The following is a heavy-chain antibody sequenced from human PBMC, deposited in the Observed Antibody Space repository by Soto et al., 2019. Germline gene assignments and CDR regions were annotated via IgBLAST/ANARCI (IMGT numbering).Heavy chain of an antibody. J-gene: IGHJ3*02. CDR1: GYTFTNHG. V-gene: IGHV1-18*04. CDR2: INPYNANT. CDR3: ARDRVAGIWGDAFDI. Sequence: GASVKVSCKTSGYTFTNHGINWVRQAPGQGLEWMGWINPYNANTNYAQKLQGRVTMTTDTSTSTAYMDLRSLPSDDTAVYYFARDRVAGIWGDAFDIWGQGTMVTVSS. D-gene: IGHD3-16*01.